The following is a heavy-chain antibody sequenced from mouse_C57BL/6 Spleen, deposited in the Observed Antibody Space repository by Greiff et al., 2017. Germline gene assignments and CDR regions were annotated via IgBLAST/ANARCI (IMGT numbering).Heavy chain of an antibody. CDR3: ARSSWD. Sequence: VQLQQPGAELVKPGASVKLSCKASGYTFTSYWMQWVKQRPGQGLEWIGEIDPSDSYTNYNQKFKGKATLTVDTSSSTAYMQLSSLPSEDSAVYYCARSSWDWGQGTLVTVSA. V-gene: IGHV1-50*01. J-gene: IGHJ3*01. D-gene: IGHD1-3*01. CDR2: IDPSDSYT. CDR1: GYTFTSYW.